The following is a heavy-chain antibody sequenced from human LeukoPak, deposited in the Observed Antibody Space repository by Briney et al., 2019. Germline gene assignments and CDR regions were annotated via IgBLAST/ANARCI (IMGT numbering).Heavy chain of an antibody. V-gene: IGHV3-48*03. CDR2: ISSSGSTI. Sequence: GGSLRLSCAASGFTFSSYEMNWVRQAPGKGLEWVSYISSSGSTIYYADSVKGRFTISRDNAKNSLYLQMNSLRAEDTAVYYCARVYQDGLAAAGTVFDYWGQGTLVTVSS. D-gene: IGHD6-13*01. CDR3: ARVYQDGLAAAGTVFDY. J-gene: IGHJ4*02. CDR1: GFTFSSYE.